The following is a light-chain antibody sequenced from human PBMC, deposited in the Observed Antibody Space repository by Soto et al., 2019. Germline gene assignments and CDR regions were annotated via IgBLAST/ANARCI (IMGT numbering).Light chain of an antibody. CDR3: QQYNSYSQT. CDR2: DAS. V-gene: IGKV1-5*01. J-gene: IGKJ2*01. CDR1: QSISSW. Sequence: DIQMTQSPSTLSASVGDRVTITCRASQSISSWLAWYQQKPGKAPKLLIYDASSLESGVPSRFSGSGSGTEFTLTISRLQADDFENYYCQQYNSYSQTFGQGTKLEIK.